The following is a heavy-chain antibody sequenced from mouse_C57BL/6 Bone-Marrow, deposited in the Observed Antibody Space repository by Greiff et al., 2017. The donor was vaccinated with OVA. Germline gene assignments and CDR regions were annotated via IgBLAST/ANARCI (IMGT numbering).Heavy chain of an antibody. J-gene: IGHJ2*01. V-gene: IGHV1-5*01. CDR1: GYTFTSYW. D-gene: IGHD3-2*02. Sequence: VHVKQSGTVLARPGASVKMSCKTSGYTFTSYWMHWVKQRPGQGLEWIGAIYPGNSDTSYNQKFKGKAKLTAVTSASTAYMELSSLTNEDSAVYYCTRKRGQLRPLDYWGQGATLTVSS. CDR2: IYPGNSDT. CDR3: TRKRGQLRPLDY.